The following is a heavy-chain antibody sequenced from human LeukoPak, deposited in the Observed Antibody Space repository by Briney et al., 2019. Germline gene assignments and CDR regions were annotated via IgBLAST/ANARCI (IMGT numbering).Heavy chain of an antibody. CDR1: GHSISSGYY. J-gene: IGHJ4*02. D-gene: IGHD3-22*01. CDR3: ARDNYYDSSVLDY. Sequence: SETLSLTCAVSGHSISSGYYWGWIRQPPGKGLEWIGSIYHSGSTYYNPSLKSRVTISVDTSKNQFSLKLSSVTAADTAVYYCARDNYYDSSVLDYWGQGTLVTVSS. V-gene: IGHV4-38-2*02. CDR2: IYHSGST.